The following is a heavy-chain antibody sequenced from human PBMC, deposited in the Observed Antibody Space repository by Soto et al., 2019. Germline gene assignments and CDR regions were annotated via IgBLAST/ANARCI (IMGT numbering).Heavy chain of an antibody. V-gene: IGHV2-5*02. CDR3: AHSQILWFGELPIPIFDY. CDR1: GFSLSTSGVG. CDR2: IYWDDDK. J-gene: IGHJ4*02. D-gene: IGHD3-10*01. Sequence: QITLKESGPTLVKPTQTLTLTCTFSGFSLSTSGVGVGWIRQPPGKALEWLALIYWDDDKRYSPSLKSRLTITKDTSKNQVVLTMTNMDPVDTATYYCAHSQILWFGELPIPIFDYWGQGTLVTVSS.